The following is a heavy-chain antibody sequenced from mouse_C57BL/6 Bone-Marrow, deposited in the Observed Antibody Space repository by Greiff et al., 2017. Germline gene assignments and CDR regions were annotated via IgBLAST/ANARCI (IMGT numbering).Heavy chain of an antibody. CDR1: GFNFSDAW. D-gene: IGHD2-1*01. V-gene: IGHV6-6*01. Sequence: EVKLQESGGGLVQPGGSMKLSCGVSGFNFSDAWMDWVRQSPEKGLEWVAEIRNKANNHAKYYAESVKGRFTISRDDSNSSVYLQMNSLRAEDTCIYYCTVGNYLRFAYWGQGTLVTVSA. CDR3: TVGNYLRFAY. CDR2: IRNKANNHAK. J-gene: IGHJ3*01.